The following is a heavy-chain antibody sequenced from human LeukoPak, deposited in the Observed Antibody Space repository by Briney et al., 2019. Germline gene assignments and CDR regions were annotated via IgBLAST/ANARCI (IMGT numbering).Heavy chain of an antibody. CDR3: ARDLWELLNYFDY. J-gene: IGHJ4*02. Sequence: GRSLRLSCAASGFTFSSYAMHWVRQAPGKGLEWVAVISYDGSNKYYADSVKGRFTISRDNSKNTLYLQMNSLRAEDTAVYYCARDLWELLNYFDYWGQGTLVTVSS. D-gene: IGHD1-26*01. V-gene: IGHV3-30-3*01. CDR1: GFTFSSYA. CDR2: ISYDGSNK.